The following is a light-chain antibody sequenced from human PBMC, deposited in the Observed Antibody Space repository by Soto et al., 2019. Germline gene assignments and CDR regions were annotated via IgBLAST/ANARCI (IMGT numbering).Light chain of an antibody. J-gene: IGLJ3*02. CDR2: STK. Sequence: VVTQEPSFSVSPGGTVTLTCGLRSGSVSTSNYPSGYQQTPGQAPRTLIYSTKTRSSWVPDRFSGSILGNKAARTITGAQADDGSDYYCMLSMGNGIGVFGGGTELTVL. V-gene: IGLV8-61*01. CDR3: MLSMGNGIGV. CDR1: SGSVSTSNY.